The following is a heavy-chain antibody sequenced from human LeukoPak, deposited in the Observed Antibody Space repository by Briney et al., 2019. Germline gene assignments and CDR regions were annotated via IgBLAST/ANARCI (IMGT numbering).Heavy chain of an antibody. CDR2: IYYSGST. CDR1: GGSISNYY. D-gene: IGHD3-3*01. CDR3: ARIPKYDFWGGYYWFDP. V-gene: IGHV4-59*01. J-gene: IGHJ5*02. Sequence: PSETLSLTCTVSGGSISNYYWSWIRQPPGKGLEWIGYIYYSGSTNYNPSLKSRVTISVDTSKNQFSLKLSSVTAADTAVYYCARIPKYDFWGGYYWFDPWGQGTLVTVSS.